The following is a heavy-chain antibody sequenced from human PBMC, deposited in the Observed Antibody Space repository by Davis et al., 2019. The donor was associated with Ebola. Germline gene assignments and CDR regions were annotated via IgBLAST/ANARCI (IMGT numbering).Heavy chain of an antibody. J-gene: IGHJ4*02. V-gene: IGHV3-30-3*01. Sequence: GESLKISCTISGFSFTTFSMHWVRQAPGRGLEWVAVISSEGTDKSFADSVKGRFSLSRDNSKNTLYLEMNSLRVEDTAVYYCLGDPNWAFGYWGQGTLVTVSS. CDR1: GFSFTTFS. CDR3: LGDPNWAFGY. D-gene: IGHD7-27*01. CDR2: ISSEGTDK.